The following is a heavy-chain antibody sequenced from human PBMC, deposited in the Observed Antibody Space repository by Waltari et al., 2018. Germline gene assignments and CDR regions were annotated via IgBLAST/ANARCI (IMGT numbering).Heavy chain of an antibody. CDR3: ARSKGVVPAAIYN. CDR1: GFTVSSNY. V-gene: IGHV3-66*02. Sequence: EVQVVESGGGLVQPGGSLRLSCAASGFTVSSNYMNWVRQAPGKGLEWVSVSYSGGDTYYADSVKGRFTMSRDNSENTLFLQMNSLRPEDTAVYYCARSKGVVPAAIYNWGQGTLVTVSS. D-gene: IGHD2-2*01. CDR2: SYSGGDT. J-gene: IGHJ4*02.